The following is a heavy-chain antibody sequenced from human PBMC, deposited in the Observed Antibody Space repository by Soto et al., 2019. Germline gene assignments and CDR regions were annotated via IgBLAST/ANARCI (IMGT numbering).Heavy chain of an antibody. Sequence: VQLVESGGGVVQPGRSRRLSCAASGFNFSSYVMHWVRQAPGKGLEWVAVIWYDGGNKYYADSVKGRFTISRDNSKNTLYLQMNSLRAEDTAVYYCARDGQWLPRDGLRSSYYFDYWGQGTLVTVSS. V-gene: IGHV3-33*01. CDR2: IWYDGGNK. CDR1: GFNFSSYV. D-gene: IGHD6-19*01. CDR3: ARDGQWLPRDGLRSSYYFDY. J-gene: IGHJ4*02.